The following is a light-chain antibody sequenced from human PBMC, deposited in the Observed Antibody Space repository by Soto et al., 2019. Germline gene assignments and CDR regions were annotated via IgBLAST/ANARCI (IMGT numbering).Light chain of an antibody. CDR2: NVF. Sequence: QSVLTQPASVSASPGQSITISCTGTSSDIGAYIYVSWYQQNPGKAPKLIIYNVFNRPSGISNRFSGSKSGNTASLIISGLQAEDEADYYCSSYTSSQTLIFGGGTKLTVL. CDR3: SSYTSSQTLI. CDR1: SSDIGAYIY. J-gene: IGLJ2*01. V-gene: IGLV2-14*01.